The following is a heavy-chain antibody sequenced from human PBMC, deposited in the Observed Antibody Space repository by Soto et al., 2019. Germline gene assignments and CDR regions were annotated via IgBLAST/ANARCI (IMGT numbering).Heavy chain of an antibody. CDR1: GFTFSNYW. Sequence: EVHLVESGGGLVQPGGSLRLSCAASGFTFSNYWMNWVRQAPGKGLEWVANIKRDGSEKYYVDSVKGRFTISRDNAKNSLSLQMNSLRAEDTAVYYCWGASPGGWGQGTLVTVSS. CDR3: WGASPGG. V-gene: IGHV3-7*03. CDR2: IKRDGSEK. J-gene: IGHJ4*02. D-gene: IGHD3-16*01.